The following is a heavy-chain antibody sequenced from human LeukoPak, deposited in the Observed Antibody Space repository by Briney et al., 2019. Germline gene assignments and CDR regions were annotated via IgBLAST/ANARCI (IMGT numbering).Heavy chain of an antibody. V-gene: IGHV4-59*01. Sequence: PSETLYLTCTVSGVSISSYYWSWIRQSPGKGLEWIGYIFYSGSTNYNPSLKSRVTISVDTSKNQFSLKLTSVTAADTAVYYCARSRAYDYHFDNWGQGTVASASS. CDR2: IFYSGST. D-gene: IGHD5-12*01. J-gene: IGHJ4*02. CDR3: ARSRAYDYHFDN. CDR1: GVSISSYY.